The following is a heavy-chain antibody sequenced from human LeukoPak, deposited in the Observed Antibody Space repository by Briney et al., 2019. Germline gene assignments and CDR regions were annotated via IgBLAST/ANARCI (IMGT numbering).Heavy chain of an antibody. Sequence: PGGSLRLSCAASGFTFSSYGMHWVRQAPGKGLEWVAFIRYDATNKYYADSVKGRFTISRDNSKNTLYLQMNSLRPEDTAVFYCATDGGADYWGQGTVVTVSS. V-gene: IGHV3-30*02. CDR1: GFTFSSYG. J-gene: IGHJ4*02. CDR2: IRYDATNK. D-gene: IGHD2-21*01. CDR3: ATDGGADY.